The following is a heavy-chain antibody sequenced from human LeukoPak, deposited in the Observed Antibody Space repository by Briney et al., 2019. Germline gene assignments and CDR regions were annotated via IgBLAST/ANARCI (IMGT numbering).Heavy chain of an antibody. CDR3: ARDLQLELDAFDI. V-gene: IGHV3-21*01. CDR2: ISSSSSYI. J-gene: IGHJ3*02. Sequence: PGGSLRLSCAASGFTFSSYSMNWVRQAPGKGLEWVSSISSSSSYIYYADSVKGRFTISRDNAKNLLYVQMNSLRAEDTAVYYCARDLQLELDAFDIWGQGTMVTGSS. CDR1: GFTFSSYS. D-gene: IGHD1-1*01.